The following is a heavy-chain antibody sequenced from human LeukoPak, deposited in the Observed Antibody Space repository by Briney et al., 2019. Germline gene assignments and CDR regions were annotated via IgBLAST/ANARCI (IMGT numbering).Heavy chain of an antibody. CDR1: GGTFSSYA. J-gene: IGHJ6*04. Sequence: SVKVSCKASGGTFSSYAISWVRQAPGQGLEWMGGITPILGTANYAQKFQGRVTITADKSTSTAYMELSSLRSEDTAVYYCARARGSTYYYGSGPYYYYGMDVWGKGTTVTVSS. CDR2: ITPILGTA. D-gene: IGHD3-10*01. V-gene: IGHV1-69*10. CDR3: ARARGSTYYYGSGPYYYYGMDV.